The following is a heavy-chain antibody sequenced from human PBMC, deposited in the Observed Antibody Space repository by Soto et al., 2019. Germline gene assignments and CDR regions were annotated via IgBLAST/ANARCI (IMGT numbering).Heavy chain of an antibody. J-gene: IGHJ3*02. D-gene: IGHD2-21*01. V-gene: IGHV3-15*05. CDR3: PSPYCGGDCYLFADDAFDI. Sequence: EVQLVESGGGLVKPGGSLRLSCAASGFTFSNAWMSWVRQAPGKGLEWVGRIKSKTDGGTTDYAAPVKGRFTISRDDSKNTLYLQMNSLKPEDTSVYYCPSPYCGGDCYLFADDAFDIWGQGTMVTVSS. CDR2: IKSKTDGGTT. CDR1: GFTFSNAW.